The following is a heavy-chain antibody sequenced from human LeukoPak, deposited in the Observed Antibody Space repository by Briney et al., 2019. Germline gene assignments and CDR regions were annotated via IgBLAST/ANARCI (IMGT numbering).Heavy chain of an antibody. V-gene: IGHV5-51*01. D-gene: IGHD2-2*01. Sequence: GESLKISCKGSGYSFTSYWIGWVRQMPGKGLEWMGIIYPGDSDTRYSPSFQGQVTISADKSISTAYLQWSSLKASDTAIYYCAKIDRQYCSRSSCYALDYWGQGTQVNVSS. CDR3: AKIDRQYCSRSSCYALDY. J-gene: IGHJ4*02. CDR1: GYSFTSYW. CDR2: IYPGDSDT.